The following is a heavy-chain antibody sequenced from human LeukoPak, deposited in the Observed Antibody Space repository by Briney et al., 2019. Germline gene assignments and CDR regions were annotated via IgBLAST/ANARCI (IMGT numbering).Heavy chain of an antibody. CDR2: IGTAGDT. J-gene: IGHJ3*02. D-gene: IGHD3-22*01. CDR3: ARGSWLLQENGAFDI. CDR1: GFTFSSYD. V-gene: IGHV3-13*01. Sequence: PGGSLRLSCAASGFTFSSYDMHWVRQATGKGLEWVSAIGTAGDTYYPGSVKGRFTISRENAKNSLYLQMNSLRAGDTAVYYCARGSWLLQENGAFDIWGQGTMVTVSS.